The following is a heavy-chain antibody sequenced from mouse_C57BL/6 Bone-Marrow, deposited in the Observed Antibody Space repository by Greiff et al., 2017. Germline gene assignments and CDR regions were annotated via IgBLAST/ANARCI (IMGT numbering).Heavy chain of an antibody. V-gene: IGHV1-15*01. J-gene: IGHJ1*03. CDR3: TSSNWDPDLYFDV. CDR2: IDPETGGT. Sequence: VQLQQSGAELVRPGASVTLSCKASGYTFTDYEMHWVKQTPVHGLEWIGAIDPETGGTAYNQKFKGKAILTADKSSSTAYMEIRSLTSEDSAVYYCTSSNWDPDLYFDVWGTGTTVTVSS. D-gene: IGHD4-1*01. CDR1: GYTFTDYE.